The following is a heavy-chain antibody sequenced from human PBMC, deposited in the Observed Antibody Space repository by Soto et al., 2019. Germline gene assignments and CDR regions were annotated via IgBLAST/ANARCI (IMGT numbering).Heavy chain of an antibody. CDR2: IGTDGDT. CDR1: GFTFSNYD. D-gene: IGHD2-15*01. Sequence: EVQLVESGGGLVQPGGSLRLSCAASGFTFSNYDMHWVRQVPGQGLEWVSTIGTDGDTYYPGSVKGRFTISRENAKNSLYLQMNSRRAEDTSVYYCASGRRISLYYFDYWGQGTLVTVSS. V-gene: IGHV3-13*01. J-gene: IGHJ4*02. CDR3: ASGRRISLYYFDY.